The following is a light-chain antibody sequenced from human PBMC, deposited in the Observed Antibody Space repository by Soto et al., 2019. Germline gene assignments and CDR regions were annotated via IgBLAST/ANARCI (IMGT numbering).Light chain of an antibody. J-gene: IGKJ5*01. V-gene: IGKV3-15*01. CDR2: AAA. Sequence: EIVMTQSPATLSVSPGERATLSCRASQSVDKKLGWYQPKPGQAPRLLIYAAATRAPGIPARFSGSGSGTEYTLTISSLQSEDFAVYYCQQYNNWSSITFGQGTRLEIK. CDR3: QQYNNWSSIT. CDR1: QSVDKK.